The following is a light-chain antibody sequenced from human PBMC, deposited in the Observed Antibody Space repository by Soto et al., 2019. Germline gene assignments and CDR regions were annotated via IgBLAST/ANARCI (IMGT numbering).Light chain of an antibody. CDR3: QQRSNWPPT. CDR1: QSVSRY. CDR2: DTS. V-gene: IGKV3-11*01. Sequence: EIVLTQSPATLSFSPGERATLSCRASQSVSRYLAWYQQKPGQAPRLLISDTSNRATGIPARFSGSGSGTDFTLTISSLEPEDFAVYYCQQRSNWPPTFGQGTRLEIK. J-gene: IGKJ5*01.